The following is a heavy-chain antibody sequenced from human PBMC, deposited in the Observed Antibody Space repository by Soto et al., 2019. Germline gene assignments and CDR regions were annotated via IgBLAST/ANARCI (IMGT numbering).Heavy chain of an antibody. CDR1: GGTFSSYA. Sequence: SVKVSCKASGGTFSSYAISWVRQAPGQGLEWMGGIIPIFGTANYAQKFQGRVTITADESTSTAYMELSSLRSEDTAVYCCASHHYDSSGYYYDYWGQGTLVTVSS. D-gene: IGHD3-22*01. CDR3: ASHHYDSSGYYYDY. V-gene: IGHV1-69*13. J-gene: IGHJ4*02. CDR2: IIPIFGTA.